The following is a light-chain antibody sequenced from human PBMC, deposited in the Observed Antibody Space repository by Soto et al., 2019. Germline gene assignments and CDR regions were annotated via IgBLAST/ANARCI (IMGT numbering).Light chain of an antibody. CDR2: DAS. CDR1: QTVRNNY. Sequence: IVLTQSPATLSLSPGERATLSCRASQTVRNNYLAWYQQKPGQAPRLVMYDASSRATGIPDRFSGGGSGTDFTLTISRLETEDFAVYYCQQFSSYPLTFGGGTKVDIK. CDR3: QQFSSYPLT. J-gene: IGKJ4*01. V-gene: IGKV3-20*01.